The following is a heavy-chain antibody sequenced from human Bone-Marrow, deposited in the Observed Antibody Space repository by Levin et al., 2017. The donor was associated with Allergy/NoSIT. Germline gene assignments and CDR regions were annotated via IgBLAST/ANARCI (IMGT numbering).Heavy chain of an antibody. J-gene: IGHJ5*02. CDR1: GYSLSSGFY. CDR3: AKVESSGGGFDP. Sequence: SQTLSLTCTVSGYSLSSGFYWGWIRQSPGKGLEWIANTYHSGSSYYNPSLESRVTISVDTSKNQFSLRLTSVTAADTAIYYCAKVESSGGGFDPWGQGSLVIVSS. CDR2: TYHSGSS. D-gene: IGHD3-16*01. V-gene: IGHV4-38-2*02.